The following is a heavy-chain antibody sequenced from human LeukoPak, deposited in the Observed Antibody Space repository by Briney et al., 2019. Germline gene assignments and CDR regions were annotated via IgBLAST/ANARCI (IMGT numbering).Heavy chain of an antibody. V-gene: IGHV1-46*03. D-gene: IGHD3-22*01. CDR3: ARGGYYDSSGYYSLFDY. CDR2: INPSGGST. J-gene: IGHJ4*02. CDR1: GYTFTSYY. Sequence: ASLKLSCKASGYTFTSYYMPCVRQAPGHGLEWRGIINPSGGSTSYAQKFQGRVTMTRDTSTSTVYMELSSLRSEDTAVYYCARGGYYDSSGYYSLFDYWGQGTLVTVSS.